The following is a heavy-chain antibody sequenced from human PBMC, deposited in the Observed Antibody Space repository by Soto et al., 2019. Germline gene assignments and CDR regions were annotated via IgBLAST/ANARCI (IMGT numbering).Heavy chain of an antibody. D-gene: IGHD2-2*01. Sequence: ASVKVSCKASGYTFTSYDINWVRQATGQGLEWMGWMNPNSGNTGYAQKFQGRVTMTRNTSISTAYMELSSLRSEDTAVYYCATRDDCSSTSCYYYYMDVWGKGTTVTVSS. J-gene: IGHJ6*03. V-gene: IGHV1-8*01. CDR1: GYTFTSYD. CDR3: ATRDDCSSTSCYYYYMDV. CDR2: MNPNSGNT.